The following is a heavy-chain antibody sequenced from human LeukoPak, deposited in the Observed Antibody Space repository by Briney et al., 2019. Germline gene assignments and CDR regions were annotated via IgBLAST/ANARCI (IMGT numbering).Heavy chain of an antibody. CDR3: AKDKRYYGFWSGYHHPSVDY. J-gene: IGHJ4*02. Sequence: GGSLRLSCAASGFTFSSYAMSWVRQAPGKGLEWVSAISGSGGSTYYADSVKGRFTISRDNSKNTLYLQMNSLRAEDTAVYYCAKDKRYYGFWSGYHHPSVDYWGQGTLVTVSS. CDR2: ISGSGGST. V-gene: IGHV3-23*01. D-gene: IGHD3-3*01. CDR1: GFTFSSYA.